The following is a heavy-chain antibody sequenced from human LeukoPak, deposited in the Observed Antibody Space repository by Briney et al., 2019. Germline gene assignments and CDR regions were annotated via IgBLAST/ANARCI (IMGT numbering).Heavy chain of an antibody. Sequence: GGSLRLSCAASGFTFSDYNMNWIRQAPGKGLEWVSYISSGGSTIYYADSVKGRFTISRDNAKNSLYLQMNSLRAEDTAVYYCARGDDSSGYYPDAFDIWGQGTMVTVSS. J-gene: IGHJ3*02. CDR2: ISSGGSTI. CDR3: ARGDDSSGYYPDAFDI. V-gene: IGHV3-11*04. D-gene: IGHD3-22*01. CDR1: GFTFSDYN.